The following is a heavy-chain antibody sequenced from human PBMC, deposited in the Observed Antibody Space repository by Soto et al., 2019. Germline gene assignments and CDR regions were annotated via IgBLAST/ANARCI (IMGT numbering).Heavy chain of an antibody. CDR1: GYDFTTYG. Sequence: QVHLVQSGAEVKKPGASVKVSCKGFGYDFTTYGITWVRQAPGQGLEWMAWISAHNGNTDYAQKLQGRVTVTRDTSTSTAYMELRSLRSDDTAVYYCARGRYGAYWGQGALVTVSS. CDR3: ARGRYGAY. D-gene: IGHD3-10*01. V-gene: IGHV1-18*01. CDR2: ISAHNGNT. J-gene: IGHJ4*02.